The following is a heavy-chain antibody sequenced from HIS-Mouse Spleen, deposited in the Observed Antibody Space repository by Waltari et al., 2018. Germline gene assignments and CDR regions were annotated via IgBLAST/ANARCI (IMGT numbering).Heavy chain of an antibody. D-gene: IGHD3-22*01. Sequence: QVQLVESGGGVVQPGRSLRLSCAASGFTFSSYGMHWVRQAPGKGLEGVAVISYDGSNKYYADSVKGRFTISRDNSKNTLYLQMNSLRAEDTAVYYCAKDRGTRILNDANYDSSGDYWGQGTLVTVSS. CDR1: GFTFSSYG. CDR3: AKDRGTRILNDANYDSSGDY. J-gene: IGHJ4*02. V-gene: IGHV3-30*18. CDR2: ISYDGSNK.